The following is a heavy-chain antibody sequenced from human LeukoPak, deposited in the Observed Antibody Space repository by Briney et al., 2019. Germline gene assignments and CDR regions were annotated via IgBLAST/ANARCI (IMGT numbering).Heavy chain of an antibody. CDR2: IRYDGSNK. V-gene: IGHV3-30*02. D-gene: IGHD6-6*01. CDR1: GFTFSSYG. CDR3: AKVYSSSPAAADY. Sequence: GGSLRLSCVGSGFTFSSYGMHWVRQAPGKGLEWVAFIRYDGSNKYYADSVKGRFTISRDNSKNTLYLQMNSLRAEDTAVYYCAKVYSSSPAAADYWGQGTLVTVSS. J-gene: IGHJ4*02.